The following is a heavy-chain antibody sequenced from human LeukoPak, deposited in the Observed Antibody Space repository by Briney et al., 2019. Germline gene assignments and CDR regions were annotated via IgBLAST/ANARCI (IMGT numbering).Heavy chain of an antibody. CDR1: GYTFTGYY. D-gene: IGHD6-13*01. Sequence: ASVKVSCKASGYTFTGYYMHWVRQAPGQGLEWMGWINPNSGGTNYAQKFQGRVTMTRDTSISTAYMELSRLRSDDTAVYYCARDKIGYRAGAFDIWGQGTMVTVSS. CDR3: ARDKIGYRAGAFDI. J-gene: IGHJ3*02. V-gene: IGHV1-2*02. CDR2: INPNSGGT.